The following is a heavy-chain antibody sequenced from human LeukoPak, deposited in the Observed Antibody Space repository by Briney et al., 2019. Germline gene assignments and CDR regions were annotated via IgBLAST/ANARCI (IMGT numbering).Heavy chain of an antibody. CDR1: GGSISSYY. J-gene: IGHJ5*02. CDR3: ARASLYCSSTSCPINWFDP. Sequence: SETLSLTCTVSGGSISSYYWSWIRQPPGKGLEWIGYIYYSGSTNYNPSLKSRVTISVDTSKNQFSLKLSSVTAADTAVYYCARASLYCSSTSCPINWFDPWGQGTLVTVSS. D-gene: IGHD2-2*01. V-gene: IGHV4-59*01. CDR2: IYYSGST.